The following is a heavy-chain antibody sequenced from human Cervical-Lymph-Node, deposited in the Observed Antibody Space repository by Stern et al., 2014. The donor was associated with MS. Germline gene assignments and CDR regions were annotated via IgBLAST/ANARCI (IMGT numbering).Heavy chain of an antibody. CDR1: GFTFSSYG. J-gene: IGHJ4*02. V-gene: IGHV3-30*18. D-gene: IGHD3-10*01. CDR2: ISYDGSDT. Sequence: VPLLESGGGVVQPGRSLRLTCTVSGFTFSSYGMHWVRQAPGKGLEWVSVISYDGSDTYYAESVKGRFTISRDNTKNTLYLEMRRLRREDTAVYYCVKRGITEVRGVRLGDYWGPGTLVIVSS. CDR3: VKRGITEVRGVRLGDY.